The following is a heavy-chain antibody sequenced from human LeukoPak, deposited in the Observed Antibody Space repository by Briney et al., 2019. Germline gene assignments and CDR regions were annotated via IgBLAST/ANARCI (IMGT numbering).Heavy chain of an antibody. J-gene: IGHJ4*02. V-gene: IGHV3-21*01. CDR2: ISPSGSST. CDR1: GFTFRSYS. Sequence: PGGSLRLSCVGSGFTFRSYSMNWVRQAPGKGLEWVSSISPSGSSTWHAESVKGRSTISRDNARNSLFLQMNSLRAEDTAVYYCARDFLGESGAGGCWGQGTLVTVSS. D-gene: IGHD3-10*01. CDR3: ARDFLGESGAGGC.